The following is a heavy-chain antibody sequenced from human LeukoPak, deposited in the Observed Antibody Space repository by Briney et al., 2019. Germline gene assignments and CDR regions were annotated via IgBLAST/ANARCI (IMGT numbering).Heavy chain of an antibody. Sequence: PSETLSLTCAVSGYSISSGYYWGWIRQPPGKGLEWIGSMSHNRGTYYNPSLKSRVTISVDTSKNQFSLKLSSVTAADTAVYYCARAFGDYAAYFQHWGQGTLVTVSS. CDR1: GYSISSGYY. D-gene: IGHD4-17*01. V-gene: IGHV4-38-2*01. CDR3: ARAFGDYAAYFQH. CDR2: MSHNRGT. J-gene: IGHJ1*01.